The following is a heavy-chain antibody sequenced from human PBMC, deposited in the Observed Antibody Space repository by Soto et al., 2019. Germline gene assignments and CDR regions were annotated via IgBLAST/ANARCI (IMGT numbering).Heavy chain of an antibody. Sequence: QVQLVQSGAEVKKPGASVKVSCKASGYTFTSYGISWVRQAPGQGLEWMGWISAYNGNTNYAQKLQGRVTMTTDTSTSTAYMELRRLRSDDTAVYYCARLRRGDYYDSSGYEDYWGQGTLVTVSS. V-gene: IGHV1-18*01. J-gene: IGHJ4*02. CDR1: GYTFTSYG. D-gene: IGHD3-22*01. CDR3: ARLRRGDYYDSSGYEDY. CDR2: ISAYNGNT.